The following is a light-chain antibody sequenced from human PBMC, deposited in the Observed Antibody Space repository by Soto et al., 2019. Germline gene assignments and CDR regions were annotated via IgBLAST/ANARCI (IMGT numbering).Light chain of an antibody. CDR3: SSYAGSNNWS. CDR1: SSDVGGYNY. CDR2: EVS. Sequence: QSVLTQPPSASGSPGQSVTISCTGTSSDVGGYNYVSWYQQHPGKAPKLMISEVSKRPSGVPDRFSGSKSGNTASLTVSGLQADDEADYYCSSYAGSNNWSFGTGTKRTVL. J-gene: IGLJ1*01. V-gene: IGLV2-8*01.